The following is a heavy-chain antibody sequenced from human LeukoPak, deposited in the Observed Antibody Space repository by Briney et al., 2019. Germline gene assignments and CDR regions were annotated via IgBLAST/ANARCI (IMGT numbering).Heavy chain of an antibody. Sequence: LSGRSLRLSCAASGFTFSSYAMHWVRQAPGKGLEWVAVISYDGSNKYYADSVKGRFTVSRDNSKNTLYLQMNSLRAEDTAVYYCAKDRRGMIVYWGQGTLVTVSS. CDR3: AKDRRGMIVY. CDR1: GFTFSSYA. D-gene: IGHD3-22*01. J-gene: IGHJ4*02. V-gene: IGHV3-30-3*01. CDR2: ISYDGSNK.